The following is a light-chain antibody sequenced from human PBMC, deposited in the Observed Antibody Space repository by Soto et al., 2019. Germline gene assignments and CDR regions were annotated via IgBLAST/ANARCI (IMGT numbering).Light chain of an antibody. J-gene: IGLJ1*01. Sequence: QSVLTQPASVSGSPGQLITISCTASKNDFNNYYHFSWYQQYPNSGPRVIIYDVDRRPSGVSSRFSASKSDTSASLTLSGLQADDEADYYCGAYSVVGDFYVFGSGTKVTVL. CDR3: GAYSVVGDFYV. V-gene: IGLV2-14*03. CDR2: DVD. CDR1: KNDFNNYYH.